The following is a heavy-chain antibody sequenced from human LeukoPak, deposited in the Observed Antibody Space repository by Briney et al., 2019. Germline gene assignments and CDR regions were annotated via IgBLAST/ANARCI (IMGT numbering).Heavy chain of an antibody. D-gene: IGHD6-19*01. Sequence: ASVKVSCKASGYTFSSYGISWVRQAPGQGLEWMGWISAYNGNTNYARKLQGRVTMTRNTSITTAYMELSSLRSEDTAVYYCARRLAVAETWGQGTLVTVSS. CDR2: ISAYNGNT. V-gene: IGHV1-18*01. CDR3: ARRLAVAET. J-gene: IGHJ5*02. CDR1: GYTFSSYG.